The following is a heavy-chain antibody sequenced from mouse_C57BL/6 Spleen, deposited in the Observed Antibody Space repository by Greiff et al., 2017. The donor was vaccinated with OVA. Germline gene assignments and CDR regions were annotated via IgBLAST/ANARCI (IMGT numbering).Heavy chain of an antibody. D-gene: IGHD2-12*01. CDR2: IRSKSSNYAT. CDR1: GFTFNTYA. Sequence: GGGLVQPKGSLKLSCAASGFTFNTYAMHWVRQAPGKGLEWVARIRSKSSNYATYYADSVQDRFTISRDDPQSTLYLQMNNLRTEDTAMYYCVGESLYSDSAWFAYWGQGTLVTVSA. J-gene: IGHJ3*01. CDR3: VGESLYSDSAWFAY. V-gene: IGHV10-3*01.